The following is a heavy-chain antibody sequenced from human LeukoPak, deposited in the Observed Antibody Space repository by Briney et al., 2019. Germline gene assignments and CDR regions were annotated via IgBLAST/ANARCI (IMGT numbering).Heavy chain of an antibody. CDR3: ARAHVDTAKIDY. CDR1: GGSFSGYY. CDR2: INHSGST. V-gene: IGHV4-34*01. J-gene: IGHJ4*02. D-gene: IGHD5-18*01. Sequence: SETLSLTCAVYGGSFSGYYWSWIRQPPGKGLEWIGEINHSGSTNYNPSLKSRVTISVDTSKNQFSLKLSSVTAADTAVYYCARAHVDTAKIDYWGQGTLVTVSS.